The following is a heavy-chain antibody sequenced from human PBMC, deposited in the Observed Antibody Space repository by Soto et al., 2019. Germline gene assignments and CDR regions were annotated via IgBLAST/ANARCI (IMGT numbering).Heavy chain of an antibody. CDR1: GFTFSSYA. CDR3: AKDKRVPYYYYGMDV. Sequence: GESLKISCAASGFTFSSYAMSWVRQAPGKGLEWVSAISGSGGSTYYADSVKGRFTISRDNSKNTLYLQMNSLRAEDTAVYYCAKDKRVPYYYYGMDVWGQGTTVTVSS. D-gene: IGHD2-2*01. J-gene: IGHJ6*02. CDR2: ISGSGGST. V-gene: IGHV3-23*01.